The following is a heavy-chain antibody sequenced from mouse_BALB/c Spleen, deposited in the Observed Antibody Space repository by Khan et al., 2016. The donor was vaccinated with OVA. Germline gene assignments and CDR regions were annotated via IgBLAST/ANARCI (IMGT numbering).Heavy chain of an antibody. D-gene: IGHD2-1*01. CDR2: INPSNGRT. V-gene: IGHV1S81*02. CDR3: ARLLINFDY. CDR1: GYTLTSYW. Sequence: QVQLQQPGAELVNPGASVNLSCKASGYTLTSYWMHWVKQRPGQGLEWIGEINPSNGRTNYNEKFKSKAILTVDKSSSTAYMQLSSPTSEDSAVYYCARLLINFDYWGQGTTLTVSS. J-gene: IGHJ2*01.